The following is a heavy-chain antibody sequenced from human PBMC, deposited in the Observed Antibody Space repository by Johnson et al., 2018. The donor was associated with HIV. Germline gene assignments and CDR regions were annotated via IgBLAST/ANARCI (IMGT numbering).Heavy chain of an antibody. Sequence: VQLVESGGGAVQPGRSLRLSCAASGFTFSSYAMHWVRQAPWKGLEWVSVIYSGGSTYYADSVKGRFTISRDNSKNTLYLQMNTLRAEDTAVYYCARDEVFWGRAFDIWGQGTMVTVSS. J-gene: IGHJ3*02. D-gene: IGHD7-27*01. V-gene: IGHV3-66*01. CDR2: IYSGGST. CDR1: GFTFSSYA. CDR3: ARDEVFWGRAFDI.